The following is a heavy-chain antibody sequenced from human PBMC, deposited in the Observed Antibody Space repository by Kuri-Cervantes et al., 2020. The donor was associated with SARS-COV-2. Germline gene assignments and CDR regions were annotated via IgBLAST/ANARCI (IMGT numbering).Heavy chain of an antibody. V-gene: IGHV1-8*02. CDR1: GYIFTDYD. CDR3: ARDSRYNWNESKFDY. J-gene: IGHJ4*02. D-gene: IGHD1-20*01. CDR2: MNPHSENT. Sequence: ASVKVSCKASGYIFTDYDFNWLRQASGQGLEWLGWMNPHSENTGYAQKFQGRVTMTRDTSISTVYMELSSLRSEDTAVYYCARDSRYNWNESKFDYWGQGTLVTVSS.